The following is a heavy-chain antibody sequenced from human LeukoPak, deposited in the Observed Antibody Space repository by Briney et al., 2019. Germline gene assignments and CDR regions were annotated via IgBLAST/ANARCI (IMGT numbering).Heavy chain of an antibody. CDR1: GYTFTSYG. Sequence: GASVKVSCKASGYTFTSYGISWVQQAPGQGLEWMGWISAYNGNTNYAQKLQGRVTMTTDTSTSTAYMELRSLRSDDTAVYYCARDGYYYDSSGYYPRHWFDPWGQGTLVTVSS. J-gene: IGHJ5*02. CDR3: ARDGYYYDSSGYYPRHWFDP. D-gene: IGHD3-22*01. CDR2: ISAYNGNT. V-gene: IGHV1-18*01.